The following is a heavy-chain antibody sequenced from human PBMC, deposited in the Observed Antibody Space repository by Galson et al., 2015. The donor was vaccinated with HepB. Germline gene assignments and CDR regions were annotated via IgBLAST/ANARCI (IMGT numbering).Heavy chain of an antibody. V-gene: IGHV5-10-1*01. CDR2: IDPSNSYT. D-gene: IGHD3-10*01. J-gene: IGHJ6*02. CDR1: GYIFTSHW. Sequence: QSGAEVKKPGESLRISCKGSGYIFTSHWIGWVRQMPGKGLEWMGRIDPSNSYTNYSPSLQGHVTISADKSITTAYLQWRSLKASDTAIYYCARLRAVRGTYGLDVWGQGTTVTLSS. CDR3: ARLRAVRGTYGLDV.